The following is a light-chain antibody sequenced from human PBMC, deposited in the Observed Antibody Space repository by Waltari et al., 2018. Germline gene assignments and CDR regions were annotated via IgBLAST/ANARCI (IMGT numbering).Light chain of an antibody. J-gene: IGLJ3*02. CDR2: EVN. CDR3: FSYRNSNLWV. Sequence: QSALTQPASVSGSPGRSITISCTGTSNDVGSYNLVSWYQQYPGKAPKLIIYEVNPRPSGVSNRFSGSKSANTASLTISGLQSEDEADYFCFSYRNSNLWVFGGGTKLTVL. CDR1: SNDVGSYNL. V-gene: IGLV2-23*02.